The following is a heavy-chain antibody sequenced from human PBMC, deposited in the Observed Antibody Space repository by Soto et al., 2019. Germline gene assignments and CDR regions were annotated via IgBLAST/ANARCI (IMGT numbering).Heavy chain of an antibody. CDR3: ARGTGYYDILTGLNWFDP. Sequence: QVQLVQSGAEVKEPGSSVKVSCKASGGTFSSYTISWVRQAPGQGLEWMGRIIPILGIANYAQKFQGRVTITADKSTSTAYMELSSLRSEDTAVYYCARGTGYYDILTGLNWFDPWGQGTLVTVSS. CDR2: IIPILGIA. CDR1: GGTFSSYT. V-gene: IGHV1-69*02. D-gene: IGHD3-9*01. J-gene: IGHJ5*02.